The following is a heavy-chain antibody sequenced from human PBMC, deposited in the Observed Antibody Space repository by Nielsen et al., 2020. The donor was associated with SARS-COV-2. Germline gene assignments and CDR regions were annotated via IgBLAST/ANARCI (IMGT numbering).Heavy chain of an antibody. D-gene: IGHD4-17*01. CDR2: ISSSSSYT. Sequence: WIRQPPGKGLEWVSYISSSSSYTYYADSVKGRFTISRDNSKNTLYLQMNSLRAEDTAVYYCAKEKLGYGDYGDYYYYGLDVWGQGTTVTVSS. J-gene: IGHJ6*02. V-gene: IGHV3-11*05. CDR3: AKEKLGYGDYGDYYYYGLDV.